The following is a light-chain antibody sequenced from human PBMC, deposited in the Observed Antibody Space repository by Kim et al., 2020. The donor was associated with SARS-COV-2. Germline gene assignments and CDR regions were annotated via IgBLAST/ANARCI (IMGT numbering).Light chain of an antibody. V-gene: IGLV1-44*01. CDR2: SNT. CDR3: AAWDDSLNGVV. J-gene: IGLJ2*01. CDR1: SSNIGINT. Sequence: GQTVTISCSGSSSNIGINTVDWYQKFPGTAPKLLIHSNTQRPSGVPERFSGSKSVTSASLAISGLQSEDEADYYCAAWDDSLNGVVFGGGTQLTVL.